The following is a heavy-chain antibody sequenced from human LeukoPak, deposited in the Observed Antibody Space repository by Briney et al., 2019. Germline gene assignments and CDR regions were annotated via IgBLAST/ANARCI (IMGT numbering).Heavy chain of an antibody. CDR2: INHSGNT. CDR3: ASGYCSGGSCYQTFDY. D-gene: IGHD2-15*01. CDR1: GGSFSGYY. Sequence: SETLSLTCAVYGGSFSGYYWSWIRQPPGKGLEWIGEINHSGNTNYNPSLKSRVTISVDTSKNQFSLKLSSVTAADTAVYYCASGYCSGGSCYQTFDYWGQGTLVTVSS. J-gene: IGHJ4*02. V-gene: IGHV4-34*01.